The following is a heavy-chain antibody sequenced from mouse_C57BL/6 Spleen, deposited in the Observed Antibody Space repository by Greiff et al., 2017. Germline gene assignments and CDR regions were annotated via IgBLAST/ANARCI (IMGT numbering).Heavy chain of an antibody. CDR3: ARDKGLSTYFDY. J-gene: IGHJ2*01. Sequence: QVQLQQPGAELVKPGASVKLSCKASGYTFTSYWMHWVKQRPGQGLEWIGMIHPNSGSTNYNEKFKSKATLTVDKSSSTAYMQLCSLTSEDSAVYYCARDKGLSTYFDYWGQGTTLTVSS. CDR1: GYTFTSYW. CDR2: IHPNSGST. D-gene: IGHD1-1*01. V-gene: IGHV1-64*01.